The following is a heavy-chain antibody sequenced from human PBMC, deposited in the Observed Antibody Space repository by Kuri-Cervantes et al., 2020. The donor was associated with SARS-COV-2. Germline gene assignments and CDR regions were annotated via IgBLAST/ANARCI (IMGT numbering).Heavy chain of an antibody. J-gene: IGHJ6*03. CDR2: FDPEDGET. CDR3: ARGYAGAGSDYGRDKAYYYYMDV. D-gene: IGHD4-17*01. Sequence: ASVKVSCKVSGYTLTELSMHWVRQAPGKGLEWMGGFDPEDGETIYAQRFQGRVTMTEDTSTDTAYMELSSLRSEDTAVYYCARGYAGAGSDYGRDKAYYYYMDVWGKGTTVTVSS. CDR1: GYTLTELS. V-gene: IGHV1-24*01.